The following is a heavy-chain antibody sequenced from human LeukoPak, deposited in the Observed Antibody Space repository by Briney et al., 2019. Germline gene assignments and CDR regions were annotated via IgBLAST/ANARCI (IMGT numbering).Heavy chain of an antibody. Sequence: PAASVKVSCKASGYTFTSYGISWVRQAPGQGLGWMGWISPYNGNTNYAPKLQGRLTMTTDTSMSTAYMELRSLRSDDTAVYYCARDRQCGYWGQGTLVTVSS. CDR2: ISPYNGNT. CDR3: ARDRQCGY. CDR1: GYTFTSYG. D-gene: IGHD2-21*01. J-gene: IGHJ4*02. V-gene: IGHV1-18*01.